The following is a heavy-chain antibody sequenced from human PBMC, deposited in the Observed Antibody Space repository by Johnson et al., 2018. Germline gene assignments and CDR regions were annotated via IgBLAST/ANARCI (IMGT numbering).Heavy chain of an antibody. CDR3: ATDTSGYYYVGYYGMDV. V-gene: IGHV3-9*01. CDR2: ISWNSGSI. CDR1: GFTFDDYA. D-gene: IGHD3-22*01. Sequence: EVQLVESGGGLVQPGRSLRLSCAASGFTFDDYAMHWVRQAPGKGLEWVSGISWNSGSIGYADSVKGRFTISRDNAKNSLYVQMNSLRAEDSALYYCATDTSGYYYVGYYGMDVWGQGTTVTVSS. J-gene: IGHJ6*02.